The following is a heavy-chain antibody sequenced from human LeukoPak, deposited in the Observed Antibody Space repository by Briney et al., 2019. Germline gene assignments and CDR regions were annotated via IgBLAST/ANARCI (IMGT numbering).Heavy chain of an antibody. Sequence: SETLSLTCTVSGASISSYYWSRIRQPAGKGLEWIGRIHTSGYTKYNPSLKGRVTMSADTSKNQFSLKLSSVTAADTAVYYCARGIAAGWDDAFDIWGQGTMVTVSS. CDR3: ARGIAAGWDDAFDI. CDR2: IHTSGYT. CDR1: GASISSYY. V-gene: IGHV4-4*07. D-gene: IGHD6-13*01. J-gene: IGHJ3*02.